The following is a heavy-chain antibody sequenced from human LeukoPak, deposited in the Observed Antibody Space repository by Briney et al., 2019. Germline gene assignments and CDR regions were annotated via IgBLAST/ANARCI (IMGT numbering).Heavy chain of an antibody. D-gene: IGHD6-13*01. CDR3: AKALVAAAGFYYYYGMDV. J-gene: IGHJ6*02. V-gene: IGHV3-30*18. Sequence: GGSLRLSCAASGFTFSSYGMHWVRQAPGKGLEWVAVISYDGSNKYYADSVKGRFTISRDNSKNTLYLQMNSLRAEDTAVYYCAKALVAAAGFYYYYGMDVWGLGTTVTVSS. CDR2: ISYDGSNK. CDR1: GFTFSSYG.